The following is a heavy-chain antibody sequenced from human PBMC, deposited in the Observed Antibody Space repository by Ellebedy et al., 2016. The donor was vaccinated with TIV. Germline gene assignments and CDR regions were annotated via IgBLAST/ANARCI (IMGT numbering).Heavy chain of an antibody. V-gene: IGHV3-7*04. CDR3: AREQRERRGYSYYYMDV. Sequence: GESLKISCAASGFTFSSFWMSWVRQAPGRGLEWVAGIRTDGTEQYYVGSVRGRFTISRDSAQNSLNLQINSLVAEDTAVYYCAREQRERRGYSYYYMDVWGMGTTVTVSS. CDR2: IRTDGTEQ. J-gene: IGHJ6*03. D-gene: IGHD1-1*01. CDR1: GFTFSSFW.